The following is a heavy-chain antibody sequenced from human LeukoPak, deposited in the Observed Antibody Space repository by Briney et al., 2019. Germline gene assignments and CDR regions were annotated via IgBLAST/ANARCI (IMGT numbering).Heavy chain of an antibody. CDR2: MNHNSGNT. Sequence: EASVKVSCKASGYTFPSYHINWVRQATGQGREGMGWMNHNSGNTGYAQKFQGRVTMTRNTSISTAYMELSSLRSEDTAVYYCAREGVGATKGGCDPWGQGTLVTVSS. V-gene: IGHV1-8*01. J-gene: IGHJ5*02. D-gene: IGHD1-26*01. CDR1: GYTFPSYH. CDR3: AREGVGATKGGCDP.